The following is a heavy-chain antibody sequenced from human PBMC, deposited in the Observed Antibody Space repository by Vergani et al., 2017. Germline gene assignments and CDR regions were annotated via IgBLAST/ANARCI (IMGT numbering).Heavy chain of an antibody. D-gene: IGHD3-10*01. J-gene: IGHJ6*03. Sequence: QVQLQQWGAVLLKPSETLSLTCAVYGGSFSGYYWSWIRQPPGTGLEWIGEINHSGSTNYNPSLKSRVTISVDTSKNQFSLKLSSVTAADTAVYYCARGGATVSGFGEPHYYYMDVWGKGTTVTVSS. V-gene: IGHV4-34*01. CDR2: INHSGST. CDR1: GGSFSGYY. CDR3: ARGGATVSGFGEPHYYYMDV.